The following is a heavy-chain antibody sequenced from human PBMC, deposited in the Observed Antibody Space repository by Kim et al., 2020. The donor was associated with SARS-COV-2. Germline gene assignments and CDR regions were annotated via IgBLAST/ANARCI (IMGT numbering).Heavy chain of an antibody. V-gene: IGHV1-46*01. CDR3: ARDDYGSGSYYNGFDY. J-gene: IGHJ4*02. Sequence: ASVKVSCKASGYTFTSYYMHWVRQAPGQGLEWMGIINPSGGSTSYAQKFQGRVTMTRDTSTSTVYMELSSLRSEDTAVYYCARDDYGSGSYYNGFDYWGQGTLVTVSS. CDR2: INPSGGST. D-gene: IGHD3-10*01. CDR1: GYTFTSYY.